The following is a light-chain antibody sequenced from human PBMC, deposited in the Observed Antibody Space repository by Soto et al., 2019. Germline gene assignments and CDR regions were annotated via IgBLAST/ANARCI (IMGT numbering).Light chain of an antibody. V-gene: IGKV3-15*01. CDR3: QQYYSTPWT. CDR1: QTISGT. Sequence: EIVMTQSPATLSVSPGGRATLSCRASQTISGTLAWYQQKPGQAPRFLIYGASTRATGIPARFSGSGAGTDFTLTISSLQAEDVAVYYCQQYYSTPWTFGQGTKVDI. J-gene: IGKJ1*01. CDR2: GAS.